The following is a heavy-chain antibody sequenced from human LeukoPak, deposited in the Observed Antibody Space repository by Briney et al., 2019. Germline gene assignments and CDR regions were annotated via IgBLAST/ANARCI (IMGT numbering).Heavy chain of an antibody. D-gene: IGHD3-10*01. Sequence: SETLSLTCAVYGGSFNGYYWSWIRQPPGKGLEWIGEINHSGSTNYNPSLKSRVTISVDTSKNQFSLKLSSVTAADTAVYYCASVVRGVINYFDYWGQGTLVTVSS. CDR3: ASVVRGVINYFDY. V-gene: IGHV4-34*01. J-gene: IGHJ4*02. CDR1: GGSFNGYY. CDR2: INHSGST.